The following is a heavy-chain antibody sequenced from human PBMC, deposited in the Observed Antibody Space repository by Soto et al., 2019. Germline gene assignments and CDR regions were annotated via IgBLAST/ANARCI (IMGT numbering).Heavy chain of an antibody. CDR2: MNPNSGNT. J-gene: IGHJ5*02. V-gene: IGHV1-8*01. CDR1: GYTFTSYD. CDR3: AGDPDSHYNDSHASSYP. Sequence: ASVKVSCKASGYTFTSYDINWARQATGQGLEWMGWMNPNSGNTGYAQKFQGRVTMTRNTSISTAYMELTGLRSDDTAVYYCAGDPDSHYNDSHASSYPWGQGTLVTVSS. D-gene: IGHD4-4*01.